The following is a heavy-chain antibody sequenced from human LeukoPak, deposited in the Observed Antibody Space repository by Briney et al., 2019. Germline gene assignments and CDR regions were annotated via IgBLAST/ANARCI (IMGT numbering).Heavy chain of an antibody. CDR2: IYHCGST. V-gene: IGHV4-30-2*01. CDR3: ASLWFGESYYFDY. J-gene: IGHJ4*02. D-gene: IGHD3-10*01. CDR1: GGSISSGGYS. Sequence: SQTLSLTCAVSGGSISSGGYSWSWIRQPPGKGLEWIGYIYHCGSTYYNPSLKSRVTISVDRSKNQFSLKLSSVTAADTAVYYCASLWFGESYYFDYWGQGTLVTVSS.